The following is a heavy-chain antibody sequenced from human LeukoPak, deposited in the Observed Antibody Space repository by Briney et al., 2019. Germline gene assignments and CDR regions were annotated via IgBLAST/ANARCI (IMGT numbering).Heavy chain of an antibody. J-gene: IGHJ6*02. V-gene: IGHV1-8*01. CDR1: GYTFTSYD. CDR3: ASSWDSSSWYGYYYYGMDV. CDR2: MNPNSGNT. D-gene: IGHD6-13*01. Sequence: ASVKVSCKASGYTFTSYDINWVRQATGQGLEWMGWMNPNSGNTGYAQKFQGGVTMTRNTSISTAYMELSSLRSEDTAVYYCASSWDSSSWYGYYYYGMDVWGQGPTVTVSS.